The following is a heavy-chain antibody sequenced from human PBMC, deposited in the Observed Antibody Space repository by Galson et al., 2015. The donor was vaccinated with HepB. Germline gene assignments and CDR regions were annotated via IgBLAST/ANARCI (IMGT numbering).Heavy chain of an antibody. CDR3: ARVIYVNWNYGSDYYYYMDV. CDR2: INPKSGGT. Sequence: SVKVSCKASGYTFTGYYMHWVRQAPGQGLEWMGRINPKSGGTNYAQKFQGRVTMTRDTSISTVYMEMSRLRSDDTALYYCARVIYVNWNYGSDYYYYMDVWGQGTLVTVSS. CDR1: GYTFTGYY. V-gene: IGHV1-2*06. J-gene: IGHJ6*03. D-gene: IGHD1-7*01.